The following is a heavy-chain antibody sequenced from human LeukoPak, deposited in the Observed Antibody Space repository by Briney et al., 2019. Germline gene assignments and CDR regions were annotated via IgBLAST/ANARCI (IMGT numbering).Heavy chain of an antibody. Sequence: GGSLRLSCAASGFTFSSYEMNWVRQAPGKGLDWVSYISSSGSIIYYADSVKGPFTISRDNAKNSLYLQMNSLRGEDTAVYYCARGRLGRDFDYWGQGTLVTVSS. J-gene: IGHJ4*02. V-gene: IGHV3-48*03. CDR2: ISSSGSII. CDR1: GFTFSSYE. D-gene: IGHD4-11*01. CDR3: ARGRLGRDFDY.